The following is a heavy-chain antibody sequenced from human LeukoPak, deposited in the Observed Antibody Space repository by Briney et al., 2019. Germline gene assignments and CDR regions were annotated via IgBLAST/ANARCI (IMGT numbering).Heavy chain of an antibody. CDR1: GGSISSDY. V-gene: IGHV4-4*07. D-gene: IGHD2-15*01. CDR2: IYTSGST. J-gene: IGHJ5*02. CDR3: ARVYTPPYCSGGTCYSGLDP. Sequence: SETLSLTCTVSGGSISSDYWSWIRQPAGKGLEWIGRIYTSGSTDYDPSLKSRVTMSVDTSKNKFPLKLTSVTAADTAVYYCARVYTPPYCSGGTCYSGLDPWGQGTLVTVSS.